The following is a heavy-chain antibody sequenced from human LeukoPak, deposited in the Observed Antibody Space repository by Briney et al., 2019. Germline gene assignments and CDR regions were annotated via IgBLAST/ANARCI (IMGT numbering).Heavy chain of an antibody. CDR3: ASRGYSYGHENDY. V-gene: IGHV4-39*01. CDR1: GGSISSSSYY. Sequence: SXTLXLTCTVSGGSISSSSYYWGWIRQPPGKGLEWIGSIYYSGSTYYNPSLKSRVTISVDTSKNQFSLKLSSVTAADTAVYYCASRGYSYGHENDYWGQGTLVTVSS. D-gene: IGHD5-18*01. CDR2: IYYSGST. J-gene: IGHJ4*02.